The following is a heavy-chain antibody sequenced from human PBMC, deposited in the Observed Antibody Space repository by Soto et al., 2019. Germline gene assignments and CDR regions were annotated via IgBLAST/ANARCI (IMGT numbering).Heavy chain of an antibody. CDR1: GFTFSNYW. CDR3: ARDTGDGTFDF. CDR2: IDTDGSTT. Sequence: PGGSLRLSCATSGFTFSNYWMHWVRQVPGRGLVWVSRIDTDGSTTSYADFAKGRFTISRDNAASTAYMELTSLRSEDTAVYYCARDTGDGTFDFWGQGTLVTVSS. D-gene: IGHD7-27*01. J-gene: IGHJ4*02. V-gene: IGHV3-74*01.